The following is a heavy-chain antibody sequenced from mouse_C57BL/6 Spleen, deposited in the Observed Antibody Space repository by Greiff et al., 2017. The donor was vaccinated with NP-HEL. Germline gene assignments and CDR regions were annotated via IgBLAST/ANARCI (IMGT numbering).Heavy chain of an antibody. Sequence: DVKLVESGGGLVKPGGSLKLSCAASGFTFSDYGMHWVRQAPEKGLEWVAYISSGSSTIYYADTVKGRFTISRDNAKHTLFLQMTSLRSEETAMYYCARDDYGSSFFAYWGQGTLVTVSA. D-gene: IGHD1-1*01. CDR1: GFTFSDYG. J-gene: IGHJ3*01. V-gene: IGHV5-17*01. CDR3: ARDDYGSSFFAY. CDR2: ISSGSSTI.